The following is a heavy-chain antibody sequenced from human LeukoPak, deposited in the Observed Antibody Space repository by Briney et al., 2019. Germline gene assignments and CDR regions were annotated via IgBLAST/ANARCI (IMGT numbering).Heavy chain of an antibody. CDR3: ARAVGGDGSGSL. J-gene: IGHJ4*02. Sequence: PSETLSLTCTVSGDSISTYYWSWVRQPPGKGLEWIGYIYYRVTSDYNPSLKSRVTMSVDMSTRQISLKLSSVTAADTAVYYCARAVGGDGSGSLWGPGTLVTVSS. CDR2: IYYRVTS. CDR1: GDSISTYY. D-gene: IGHD3-10*01. V-gene: IGHV4-59*01.